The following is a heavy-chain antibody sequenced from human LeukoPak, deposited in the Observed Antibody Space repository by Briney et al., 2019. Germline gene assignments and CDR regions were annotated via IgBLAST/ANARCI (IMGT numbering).Heavy chain of an antibody. CDR2: INPSGGST. Sequence: GASVKVSCKASGYPFTSYYMHWVRQAPGQGLEGMGIINPSGGSTSYEQKFQGRVTITRATSTSTVYMEMSKLRSEETAIYLCVKREFGATLVYGGQGTLVTVSS. CDR1: GYPFTSYY. CDR3: VKREFGATLVY. J-gene: IGHJ4*02. D-gene: IGHD1-26*01. V-gene: IGHV1-46*03.